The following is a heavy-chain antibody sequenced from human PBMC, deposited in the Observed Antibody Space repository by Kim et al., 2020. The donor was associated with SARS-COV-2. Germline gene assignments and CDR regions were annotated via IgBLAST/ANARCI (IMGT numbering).Heavy chain of an antibody. CDR3: ARSLGDGYNYRYFDL. CDR1: GYSFTSYW. V-gene: IGHV5-51*01. CDR2: IYPGDSDT. D-gene: IGHD2-21*01. Sequence: GESLKISCKGSGYSFTSYWIGWVRQMPGKGLEWMGIIYPGDSDTRYSPSFQGQVTISADKSISTAYLQWSSLKASDTAMYYCARSLGDGYNYRYFDLWGRGTLVTVSS. J-gene: IGHJ2*01.